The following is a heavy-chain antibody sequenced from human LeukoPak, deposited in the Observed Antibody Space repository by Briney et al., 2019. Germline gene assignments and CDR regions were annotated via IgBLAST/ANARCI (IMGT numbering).Heavy chain of an antibody. CDR1: GGSISSYY. Sequence: PSETLSLTCTVSGGSISSYYWSWIRQPPGKGLEWIGYIYYSGSTNYNPSLKSRVTISVDTSKNQFSLKLRSVTAADTAVYYCARASATYYYDSSGYDFDYWGQGTLVTVSS. V-gene: IGHV4-59*08. CDR3: ARASATYYYDSSGYDFDY. CDR2: IYYSGST. J-gene: IGHJ4*02. D-gene: IGHD3-22*01.